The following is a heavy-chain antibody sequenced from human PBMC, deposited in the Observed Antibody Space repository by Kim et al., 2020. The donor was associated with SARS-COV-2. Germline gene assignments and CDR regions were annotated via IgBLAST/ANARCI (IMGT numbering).Heavy chain of an antibody. Sequence: SETLSLTCTVSGGSISSYYWSWIRQPAGKGLEWIGRIYTSGSTNYNPSLKSRVTMSVDTSKNQFSLKLSSVTAADTAVYYCARVRYQLPFWSWFDPWGQGTLVTVSS. V-gene: IGHV4-4*07. CDR3: ARVRYQLPFWSWFDP. D-gene: IGHD2-2*01. CDR2: IYTSGST. CDR1: GGSISSYY. J-gene: IGHJ5*02.